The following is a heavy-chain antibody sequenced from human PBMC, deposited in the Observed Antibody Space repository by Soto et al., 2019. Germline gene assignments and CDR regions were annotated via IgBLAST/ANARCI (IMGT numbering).Heavy chain of an antibody. CDR2: IKSKTDGGTT. D-gene: IGHD6-6*01. Sequence: EVQLVESGGGLVKPGGSLRLSCAASGFTFSNAWMSWVRQAPGKGLEWVGRIKSKTDGGTTDYAAPVKGRFTISRDDSKNTLYLQMNSLKTEDTAVYYCTTDRRSSSSAYYYYYMDVWGKGTTVTVSS. CDR1: GFTFSNAW. J-gene: IGHJ6*03. V-gene: IGHV3-15*01. CDR3: TTDRRSSSSAYYYYYMDV.